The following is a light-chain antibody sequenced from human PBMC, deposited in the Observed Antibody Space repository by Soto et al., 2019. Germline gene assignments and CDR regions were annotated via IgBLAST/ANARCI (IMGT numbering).Light chain of an antibody. Sequence: ENVLTQSPATLSLSPGDSATVSCRASQNIDKYLAWYQQKPGQAPRLLIYDASKRATGIPARFSGSGSGTDFTLTVNSLEPEDFAVYYCQQGSLRTFGQGTKVEIK. J-gene: IGKJ1*01. CDR2: DAS. V-gene: IGKV3-11*01. CDR1: QNIDKY. CDR3: QQGSLRT.